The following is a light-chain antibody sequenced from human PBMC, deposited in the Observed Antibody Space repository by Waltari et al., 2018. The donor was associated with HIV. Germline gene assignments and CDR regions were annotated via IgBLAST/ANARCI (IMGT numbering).Light chain of an antibody. V-gene: IGLV2-23*01. CDR3: CAYADSSLV. Sequence: QSALTQPATVSGSPGQSITISCTGTNSDVGSYNLVSWYQQHPGKAPKLGIHVDNKRPSGVSNRVSGSRSGNTAVRAISGLLAEGEAEDDCCAYADSSLVCGTGTKVSCL. CDR1: NSDVGSYNL. J-gene: IGLJ1*01. CDR2: VDN.